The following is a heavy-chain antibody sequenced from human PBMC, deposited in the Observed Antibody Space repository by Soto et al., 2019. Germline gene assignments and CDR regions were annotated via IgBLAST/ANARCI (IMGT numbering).Heavy chain of an antibody. CDR1: GYTFTSYG. J-gene: IGHJ4*02. V-gene: IGHV1-18*01. CDR2: ISAYNGNT. D-gene: IGHD3-22*01. CDR3: ARIDDYDSIGYVDY. Sequence: ASVKVSCKASGYTFTSYGISWVRQAPGQWLEWMGWISAYNGNTNYAQKLQGRVTMTTDTSTSTAYMELRSLRSDDTAVYYCARIDDYDSIGYVDYWGQGTLVTVSS.